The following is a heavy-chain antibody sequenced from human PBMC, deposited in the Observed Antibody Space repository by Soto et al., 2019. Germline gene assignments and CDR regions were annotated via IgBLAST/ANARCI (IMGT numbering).Heavy chain of an antibody. J-gene: IGHJ6*02. D-gene: IGHD5-12*01. CDR3: VSIRRDGYNNYYYYYGMDV. CDR1: GFTFSSYN. Sequence: GGSLRLSCAASGFTFSSYNMNWVRQAPGKGLEWVSSISSSSSYIYYADSVKGRFTISRDNAKNSLYLQMNSLRAEDTAVYYCVSIRRDGYNNYYYYYGMDVWGQGTTVTVSS. CDR2: ISSSSSYI. V-gene: IGHV3-21*01.